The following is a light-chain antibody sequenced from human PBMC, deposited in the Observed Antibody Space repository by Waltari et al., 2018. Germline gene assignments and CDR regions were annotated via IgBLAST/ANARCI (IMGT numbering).Light chain of an antibody. CDR2: KAS. Sequence: DILMTQSPSTLSASVGDRVTITCRASQRISSWLAWYQQKPGKAPKLLIYKASSLETGVPSRFSGSGSGTEFTLTISNLQPDDFATYYCQQYNTYSTFGQGTKVEIK. V-gene: IGKV1-5*03. CDR1: QRISSW. CDR3: QQYNTYST. J-gene: IGKJ1*01.